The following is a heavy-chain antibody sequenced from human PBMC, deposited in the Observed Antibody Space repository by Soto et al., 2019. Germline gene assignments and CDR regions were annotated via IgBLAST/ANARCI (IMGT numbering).Heavy chain of an antibody. CDR3: ARWGVDTVLLSGEH. J-gene: IGHJ4*02. V-gene: IGHV4-31*03. D-gene: IGHD3-16*01. CDR2: IHYSGNI. Sequence: LSLSCTVSGGSISSGDYYCSWIPQHPGKGLEWIGHIHYSGNIYYNPSLKSRLTISADTSKNQFSLKLTSVTAADTAVYYCARWGVDTVLLSGEHSGRGTKVTGSS. CDR1: GGSISSGDYY.